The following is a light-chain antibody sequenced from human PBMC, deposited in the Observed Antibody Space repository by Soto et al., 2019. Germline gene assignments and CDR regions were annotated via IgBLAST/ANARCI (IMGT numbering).Light chain of an antibody. J-gene: IGLJ2*01. V-gene: IGLV2-14*03. Sequence: QSALTQPASVSGSPGQSITISCTGTSSDVGGYNYVSWYQQHPGKAPKLMIYDVGNRPSGVSNRFSGSKSGNTASLTISGLQAEDEADYYCSSYTSSSTYVIFGGVTKLTVL. CDR1: SSDVGGYNY. CDR2: DVG. CDR3: SSYTSSSTYVI.